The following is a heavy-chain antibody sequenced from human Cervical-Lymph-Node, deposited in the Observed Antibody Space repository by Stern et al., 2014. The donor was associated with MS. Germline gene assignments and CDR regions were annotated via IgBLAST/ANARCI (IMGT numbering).Heavy chain of an antibody. Sequence: EVQLLESGGGLVQPGGSLRLSCAASGFNFNDYAMSWVRQAPGQGLECVSALSGTGGSTYYADAVKGRSTISRDNSKDTLYLQMNSLRAEDSAVYYCAKDLVYDYVWAPYSFDFWGQGTLVTVSS. CDR3: AKDLVYDYVWAPYSFDF. CDR1: GFNFNDYA. V-gene: IGHV3-23*01. D-gene: IGHD3-16*01. CDR2: LSGTGGST. J-gene: IGHJ4*02.